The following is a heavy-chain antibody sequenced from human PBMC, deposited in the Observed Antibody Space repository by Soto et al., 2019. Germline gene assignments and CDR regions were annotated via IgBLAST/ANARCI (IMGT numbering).Heavy chain of an antibody. CDR2: ISGSGGSK. Sequence: GGSLRLSCAASGFTFSSYAMSWVRQAPGKGLEWVSGISGSGGSKYYADSVKARFNISRDNSKNTLYLQMNSLRAEDTAVYYCAKGSGWPRDNLFDYWGQGTLVTVSS. V-gene: IGHV3-23*01. D-gene: IGHD6-19*01. CDR1: GFTFSSYA. J-gene: IGHJ4*02. CDR3: AKGSGWPRDNLFDY.